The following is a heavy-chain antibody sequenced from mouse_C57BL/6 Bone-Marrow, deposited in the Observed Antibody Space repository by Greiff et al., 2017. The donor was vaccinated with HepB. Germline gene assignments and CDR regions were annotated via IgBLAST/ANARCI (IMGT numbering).Heavy chain of an antibody. V-gene: IGHV1-39*01. J-gene: IGHJ4*01. CDR3: ARERGGYAMDY. CDR2: INPNYGTT. CDR1: GYSFTDYN. Sequence: EVKLMESGPELVKPGASVKISCKASGYSFTDYNMNWVKQSNGKSLEWIGVINPNYGTTSYNQKFKGKATLTVDTSSSTAYMQLSSLTSEDSAVYYCARERGGYAMDYWGQGTSVTVSS.